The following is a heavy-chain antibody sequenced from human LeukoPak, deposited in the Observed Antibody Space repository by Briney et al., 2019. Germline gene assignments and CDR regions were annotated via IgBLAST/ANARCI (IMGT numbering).Heavy chain of an antibody. J-gene: IGHJ3*02. D-gene: IGHD3-3*01. Sequence: SETLSLTCTVSGGSISSYYWSWIRQPPGKGLEWIGYIYYSGSTNYNPSLKSRVTISVDTSKNQFSLKLSSVTAADTAVYYCAREGPYYDFWSGGDAFDIWGQGTMVTVSS. V-gene: IGHV4-59*01. CDR2: IYYSGST. CDR3: AREGPYYDFWSGGDAFDI. CDR1: GGSISSYY.